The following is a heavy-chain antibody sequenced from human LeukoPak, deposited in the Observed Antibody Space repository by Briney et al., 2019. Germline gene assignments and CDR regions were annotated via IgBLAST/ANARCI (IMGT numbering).Heavy chain of an antibody. Sequence: GGSLRLSCATSGFTFSSYSLNWVRQAPGKGLEWVSYTSSSAISIYYADSVKGRFTISRDNAKNSLYLQMNNLRHEDTAVYYCARDFYGSGSVDWFEPWGQGTLVTVSS. V-gene: IGHV3-48*02. D-gene: IGHD3-10*01. CDR3: ARDFYGSGSVDWFEP. J-gene: IGHJ5*02. CDR2: TSSSAISI. CDR1: GFTFSSYS.